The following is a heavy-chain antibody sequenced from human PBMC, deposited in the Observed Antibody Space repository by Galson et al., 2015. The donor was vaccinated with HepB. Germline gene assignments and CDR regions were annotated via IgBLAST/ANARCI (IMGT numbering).Heavy chain of an antibody. CDR2: PSGDSIII. J-gene: IGHJ5*01. D-gene: IGHD3-9*01. Sequence: SLRLSCAASGFTLNTHAMAWVRQPPGKGPEWVSAPSGDSIIIHYADSVKGRFTISKDNSENTLYLQMNSLRGEDTALYYCAKFGARFDAWFDSWGQGTLVTVSS. CDR3: AKFGARFDAWFDS. CDR1: GFTLNTHA. V-gene: IGHV3-23*01.